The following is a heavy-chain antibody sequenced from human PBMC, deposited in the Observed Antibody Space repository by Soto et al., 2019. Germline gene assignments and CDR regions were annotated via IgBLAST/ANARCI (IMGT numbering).Heavy chain of an antibody. Sequence: SQTLSLTCVISGDSVSSNRVTWNWIRQSPSRGLEWLGRTYFRSKWYNDYAESVRGRITIDPDTSKNQFSLHLNSVTPEDTAVYYCVRLVGNSWLDFRGQGTLVTVSP. CDR1: GDSVSSNRVT. CDR3: VRLVGNSWLDF. D-gene: IGHD2-2*01. CDR2: TYFRSKWYN. V-gene: IGHV6-1*01. J-gene: IGHJ5*01.